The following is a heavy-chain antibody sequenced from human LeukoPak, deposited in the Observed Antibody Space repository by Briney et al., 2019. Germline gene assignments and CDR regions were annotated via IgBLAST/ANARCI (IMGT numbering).Heavy chain of an antibody. Sequence: SGTLCLSCTVSGVSISSYYRGWIRQPPGKGLEWVLCIYTSGSTNYNPSLKSRVTISVDTSKNQLPLNLSTLTAADTALYYCARRRCSRTRWYTSWFDPWGQGTLVTVSS. J-gene: IGHJ5*02. CDR1: GVSISSYY. CDR2: IYTSGST. D-gene: IGHD2-2*02. V-gene: IGHV4-4*09. CDR3: ARRRCSRTRWYTSWFDP.